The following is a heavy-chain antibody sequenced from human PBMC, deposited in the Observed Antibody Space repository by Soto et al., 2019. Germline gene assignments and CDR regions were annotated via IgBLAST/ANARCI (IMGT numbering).Heavy chain of an antibody. CDR2: TYYRSKWYN. V-gene: IGHV6-1*01. D-gene: IGHD2-2*01. CDR3: VRDEGYCSTTMCPYYYYGLDV. J-gene: IGHJ6*02. Sequence: SQTLSLTCAISGDSVSSNSAAWNWIRQSPSRGLEWLGRTYYRSKWYNDYALSVKSRITINPDTSKNQFSLQLNSVTPEDTAVYYCVRDEGYCSTTMCPYYYYGLDVWGQGTTVTVSS. CDR1: GDSVSSNSAA.